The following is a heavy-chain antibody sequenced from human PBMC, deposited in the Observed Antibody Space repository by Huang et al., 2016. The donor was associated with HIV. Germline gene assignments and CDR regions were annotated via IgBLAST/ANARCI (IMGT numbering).Heavy chain of an antibody. CDR2: MYYSGST. CDR1: GGSIRSDNYY. V-gene: IGHV4-39*02. D-gene: IGHD3-10*01. J-gene: IGHJ4*02. CDR3: ARLPGSITMIRGVITDPY. Sequence: QLQLQESGPGLVKPSETLSLTCTVSGGSIRSDNYYWGWIRQPPGKGLEWLGSMYYSGSTYYNPSLKRRVTITVDTSKNHFSLRMRSVTAADTAVYYCARLPGSITMIRGVITDPYWGQGTLVTVSS.